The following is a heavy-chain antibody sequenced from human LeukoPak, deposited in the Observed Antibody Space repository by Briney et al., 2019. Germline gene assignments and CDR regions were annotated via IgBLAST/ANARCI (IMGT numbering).Heavy chain of an antibody. CDR2: IYYSGSA. V-gene: IGHV4-59*01. CDR3: ASSLPYYYDSSGYLVD. CDR1: GGSISSYY. D-gene: IGHD3-22*01. J-gene: IGHJ4*02. Sequence: SETLSLTCTVSGGSISSYYWSWIRQPPGKGLEWIGYIYYSGSANYNPSLKSRVTISVDTSKNQFSLKLSSMTAADTAVYYCASSLPYYYDSSGYLVDWGQGTLVTVSS.